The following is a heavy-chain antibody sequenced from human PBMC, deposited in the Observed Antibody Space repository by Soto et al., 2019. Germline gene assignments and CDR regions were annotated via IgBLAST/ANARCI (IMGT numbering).Heavy chain of an antibody. Sequence: PGGSLRLSCTASGFTVSSNYMSWVRQAPGKGLEWVSVIHASGSTYYADSVKGRFTISRDNSKNTLYLQMNSLRAEDTAVYYCARDMVRGLYPEYFQHWGQGTLVTVPS. J-gene: IGHJ1*01. CDR2: IHASGST. D-gene: IGHD3-10*01. V-gene: IGHV3-66*01. CDR3: ARDMVRGLYPEYFQH. CDR1: GFTVSSNY.